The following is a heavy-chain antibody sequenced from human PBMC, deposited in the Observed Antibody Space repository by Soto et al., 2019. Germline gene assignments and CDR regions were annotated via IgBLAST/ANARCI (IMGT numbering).Heavy chain of an antibody. Sequence: EVQLLESGGGLVQPGGSLRLSCAASGFTFSSYAMSWVRQAPGKGLEWVSSISGSGGITHYADSVRGRFTISRDSSKNTLYLQMNTLRAEDTAVYYCAKAVAVARAPRFDYWGQGTLVTVSS. CDR2: ISGSGGIT. J-gene: IGHJ4*02. D-gene: IGHD6-19*01. CDR1: GFTFSSYA. CDR3: AKAVAVARAPRFDY. V-gene: IGHV3-23*01.